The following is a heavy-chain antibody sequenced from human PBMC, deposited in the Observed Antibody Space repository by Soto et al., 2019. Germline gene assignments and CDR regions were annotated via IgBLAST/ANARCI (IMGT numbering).Heavy chain of an antibody. V-gene: IGHV4-61*01. CDR1: GGSVSTGSYY. D-gene: IGHD5-12*01. CDR2: IYYSGST. CDR3: ASGGGYSGYDYATFDY. Sequence: PSETLSLTCTVSGGSVSTGSYYWSWIRQPPGKGLEWIGYIYYSGSTNYNPSLKSRVTISVGTSKNQFSLKLSSVTAADTAMYYCASGGGYSGYDYATFDYWGQGTLVTVSS. J-gene: IGHJ4*02.